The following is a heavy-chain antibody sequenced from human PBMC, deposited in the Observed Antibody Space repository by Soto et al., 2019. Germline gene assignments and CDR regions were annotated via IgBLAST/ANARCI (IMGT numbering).Heavy chain of an antibody. CDR1: GFAFSSCG. Sequence: PGGSLRASWAAAGFAFSSCGRPWVRQAPGKGLEWVAVIWYDGSNKYYADSVKGRFTISRDNSKNTLYLQMNSLRAEDTAVYYCARDDNNWNYVPFDYWGQGTLVTVSS. D-gene: IGHD1-7*01. V-gene: IGHV3-33*01. J-gene: IGHJ4*02. CDR2: IWYDGSNK. CDR3: ARDDNNWNYVPFDY.